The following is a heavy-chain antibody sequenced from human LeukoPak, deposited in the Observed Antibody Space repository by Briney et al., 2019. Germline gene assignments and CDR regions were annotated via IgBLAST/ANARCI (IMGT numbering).Heavy chain of an antibody. CDR3: ANSGMGESSLFDY. CDR2: ISSGGSTI. J-gene: IGHJ4*02. V-gene: IGHV3-11*04. Sequence: GGSLRLSCAASGFTFSDYYMSWIRQAPGKGLEWVSYISSGGSTIYYADSVKGRFTISRDNAKNSLYLQMNSLRAEDTAVYYCANSGMGESSLFDYWGQGTLVTVSS. CDR1: GFTFSDYY. D-gene: IGHD3-16*01.